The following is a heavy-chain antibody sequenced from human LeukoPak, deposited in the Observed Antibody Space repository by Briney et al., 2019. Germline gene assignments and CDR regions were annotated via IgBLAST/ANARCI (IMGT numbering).Heavy chain of an antibody. CDR2: MNPNSGNT. V-gene: IGHV1-8*01. J-gene: IGHJ4*02. D-gene: IGHD4-17*01. CDR1: GYTFTSYD. CDR3: ARVMVTTEPEDEYYFDY. Sequence: GASVTVSFKASGYTFTSYDINWVRQATGQGLEWMGWMNPNSGNTGYAQKFQGRVTMTRNTSISTAYMELSSLRSEDTAVYYCARVMVTTEPEDEYYFDYWGQGTLVTVSS.